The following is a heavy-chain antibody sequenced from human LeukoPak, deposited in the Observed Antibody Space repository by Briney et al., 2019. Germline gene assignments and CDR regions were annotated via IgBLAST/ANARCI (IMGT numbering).Heavy chain of an antibody. J-gene: IGHJ4*02. D-gene: IGHD6-19*01. CDR2: ISGNGDKT. CDR3: AKEAVAVGSFVTIDY. CDR1: GFTVSSNE. Sequence: GGSLRLSCAASGFTVSSNEMSWVRQAPGKGLEWVSAISGNGDKTYYTESVKGRFTISRDNSKNTLYLQLNSLRAEDTAEYYCAKEAVAVGSFVTIDYWGQGTLVAVSS. V-gene: IGHV3-23*01.